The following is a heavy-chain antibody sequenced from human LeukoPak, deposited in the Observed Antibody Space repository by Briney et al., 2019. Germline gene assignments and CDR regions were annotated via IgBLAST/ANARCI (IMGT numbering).Heavy chain of an antibody. Sequence: ASVTDTCKASGYTFTSYGISWVRQAPGQGLEGMGWINSYNGNTNNAQKLQGRVTMTTDTSTSTAYKELRSLRSDDTGVYCCAREDGSGWYLIVYWGQGTLVSVSS. D-gene: IGHD6-19*01. CDR2: INSYNGNT. V-gene: IGHV1-18*01. CDR1: GYTFTSYG. CDR3: AREDGSGWYLIVY. J-gene: IGHJ4*02.